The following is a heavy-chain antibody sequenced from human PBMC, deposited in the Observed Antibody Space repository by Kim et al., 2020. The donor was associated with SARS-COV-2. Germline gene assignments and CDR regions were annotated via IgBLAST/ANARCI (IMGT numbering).Heavy chain of an antibody. V-gene: IGHV4-39*07. CDR2: IYYSGST. CDR1: GGSISSSSYY. D-gene: IGHD2-15*01. J-gene: IGHJ5*02. CDR3: ARGSYCSGGSCYPPSNWFDP. Sequence: SETLSLTCTVSGGSISSSSYYWGWIRQPPGKGLEWIGSIYYSGSTYYNPSLKSRVTISVDTSENQFSLKLSSVTAADTAVYYCARGSYCSGGSCYPPSNWFDPWGQGTLVTVSS.